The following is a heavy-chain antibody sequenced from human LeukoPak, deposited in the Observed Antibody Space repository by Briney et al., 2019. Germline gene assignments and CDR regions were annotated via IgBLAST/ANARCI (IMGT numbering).Heavy chain of an antibody. CDR3: ARDYDSSGQYYYYGMDV. D-gene: IGHD3-22*01. CDR2: ISSGSSYI. CDR1: GFTFSDYY. J-gene: IGHJ6*02. V-gene: IGHV3-11*06. Sequence: GGSLRLSCAASGFTFSDYYMSWIRQAPGKGLEWVSSISSGSSYIYYADSVKGRFTISRDNSKNTLYLQMNSLRAEDTAVYYCARDYDSSGQYYYYGMDVWGQGTTVTVSS.